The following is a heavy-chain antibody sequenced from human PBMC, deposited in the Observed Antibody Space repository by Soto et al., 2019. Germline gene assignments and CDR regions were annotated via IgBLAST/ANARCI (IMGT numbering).Heavy chain of an antibody. Sequence: ETLSLTCTVSGGSISSYYWSWIRQPPGRGLEWIGYIYYSGSTNYNPSLKSRVTISVDTSKNQFSLKLSSVTAADTAVYYCARRYGGTFDYWGQGTLVTVPS. CDR1: GGSISSYY. CDR2: IYYSGST. J-gene: IGHJ4*02. V-gene: IGHV4-59*08. CDR3: ARRYGGTFDY. D-gene: IGHD2-15*01.